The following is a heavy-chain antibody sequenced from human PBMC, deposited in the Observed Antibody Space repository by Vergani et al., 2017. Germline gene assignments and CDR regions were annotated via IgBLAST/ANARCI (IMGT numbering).Heavy chain of an antibody. Sequence: QVQLVQSGAEVKKPGSSVKVSCKASGGTFSSYAISWVRQAPGQGLEWMGRIIPIFGTANYAQKFQGRVRIPADESTSTAYMELSSLRSEDTAVYYCAREGITMVFSAGGPFDYWGQGTLVTVSS. CDR3: AREGITMVFSAGGPFDY. D-gene: IGHD3-10*01. V-gene: IGHV1-69*18. J-gene: IGHJ4*02. CDR2: IIPIFGTA. CDR1: GGTFSSYA.